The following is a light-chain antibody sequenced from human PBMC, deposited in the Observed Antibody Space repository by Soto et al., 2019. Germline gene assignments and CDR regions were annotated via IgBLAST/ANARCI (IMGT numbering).Light chain of an antibody. J-gene: IGKJ1*01. CDR2: GAS. V-gene: IGKV3-15*01. CDR1: QSVSSN. Sequence: EIVMMQSPATLSVSPGERATLSCRASQSVSSNLAWYQQKPGQAPRLLIYGASTRATGIPARFSGSRSGTEFTLTISSLQSEDFAVYYCQQYNNWPLWTFGQGTKVEIK. CDR3: QQYNNWPLWT.